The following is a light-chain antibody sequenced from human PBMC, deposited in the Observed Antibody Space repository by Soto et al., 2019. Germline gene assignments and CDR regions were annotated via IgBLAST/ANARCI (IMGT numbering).Light chain of an antibody. J-gene: IGLJ3*02. CDR3: SSYTTGSTLGV. CDR2: EVS. V-gene: IGLV2-14*01. CDR1: SSDVGGYNY. Sequence: QSVLTQPASVSGSPGQSITISCTGTSSDVGGYNYVSWYQQHPGKAPKLVIYEVSNRPSGISNRFSGSKSGNTASLTISGLQAEDEADYACSSYTTGSTLGVFGGGTKLTVL.